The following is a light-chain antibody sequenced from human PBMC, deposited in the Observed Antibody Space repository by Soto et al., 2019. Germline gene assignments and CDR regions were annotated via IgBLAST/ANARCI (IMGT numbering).Light chain of an antibody. J-gene: IGKJ3*01. CDR3: QHYGTSAL. CDR2: AS. Sequence: PGERATLSCRASQSVSDMYLAWYQQKPGQAPRLLIYASNRATGIPDRFRGSGSGTDFTLTISRLEPEDFAVYYCQHYGTSALFGPGTKVEIK. V-gene: IGKV3-20*01. CDR1: QSVSDMY.